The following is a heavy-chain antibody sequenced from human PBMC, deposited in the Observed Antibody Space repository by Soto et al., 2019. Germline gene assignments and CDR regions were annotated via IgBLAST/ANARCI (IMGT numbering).Heavy chain of an antibody. V-gene: IGHV4-34*01. Sequence: SETLSLTCTVYGGSFSGYYWTWIRRPPGTGLEWIGEINHSGSTNYNPSLKSRVTISVDTSKNQFSLKLTSVTAADTAVYYCARDKITGLFDYWGQGTLVTVSS. CDR2: INHSGST. J-gene: IGHJ4*02. CDR3: ARDKITGLFDY. CDR1: GGSFSGYY. D-gene: IGHD2-8*02.